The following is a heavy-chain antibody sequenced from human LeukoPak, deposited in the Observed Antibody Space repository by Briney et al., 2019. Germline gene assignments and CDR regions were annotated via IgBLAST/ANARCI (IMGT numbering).Heavy chain of an antibody. J-gene: IGHJ3*01. CDR2: ISSSGSTI. V-gene: IGHV3-48*03. D-gene: IGHD3-16*01. Sequence: GGSLRLSCAASGFTFSSYEMNWVRQAPGKGLEWVSYISSSGSTIYYADSVKGRFTISRDNAKNTLYLQMNSLRVEETAVYYCERGYDYIWGIFNDVFDLGGQGTMAPASS. CDR3: ERGYDYIWGIFNDVFDL. CDR1: GFTFSSYE.